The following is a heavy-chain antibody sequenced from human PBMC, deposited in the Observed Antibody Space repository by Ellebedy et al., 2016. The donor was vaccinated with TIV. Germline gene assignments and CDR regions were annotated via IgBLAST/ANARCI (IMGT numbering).Heavy chain of an antibody. CDR3: SRDLDKSSCWYGGAAY. D-gene: IGHD6-19*01. V-gene: IGHV3-30-3*01. CDR2: ISYDGHST. CDR1: GFTFNSYA. J-gene: IGHJ4*02. Sequence: GESLKTSCAASGFTFNSYAMHWVRQAPGKGLERVAVISYDGHSTYYADSVKGRFTISRDNSMNTLYLEMNSLRAEDTAVYYCSRDLDKSSCWYGGAAYWGQGTLVTVSS.